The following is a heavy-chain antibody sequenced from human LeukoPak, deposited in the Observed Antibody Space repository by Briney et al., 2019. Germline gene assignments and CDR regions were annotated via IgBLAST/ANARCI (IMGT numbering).Heavy chain of an antibody. V-gene: IGHV3-7*01. J-gene: IGHJ4*01. CDR1: GFTFSSYW. Sequence: GGSLRLSCAVSGFTFSSYWMNWVRQAPGKGLEWVASIRQDGGEKSYVDSVKGRFTISRDNTKNSLFLQMSSLRAEDTAVYYCARDGTAAGLYFDLWGQGTLVTVSS. CDR3: ARDGTAAGLYFDL. CDR2: IRQDGGEK. D-gene: IGHD6-13*01.